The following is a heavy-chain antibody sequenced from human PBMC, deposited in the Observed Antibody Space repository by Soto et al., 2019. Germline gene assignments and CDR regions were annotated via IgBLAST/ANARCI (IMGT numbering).Heavy chain of an antibody. Sequence: PGGSLRLSCAASGFTFDDYAMHWVRQAPGKGLEWVSGISWNSGSIGYADSVKGRFTISRDNAKNTLYLQMNSLRAEDTAVYYCARGVGYCSGGSCYLGYYYYGMDVWGQGTTVTVSS. D-gene: IGHD2-15*01. CDR3: ARGVGYCSGGSCYLGYYYYGMDV. CDR1: GFTFDDYA. V-gene: IGHV3-9*01. J-gene: IGHJ6*02. CDR2: ISWNSGSI.